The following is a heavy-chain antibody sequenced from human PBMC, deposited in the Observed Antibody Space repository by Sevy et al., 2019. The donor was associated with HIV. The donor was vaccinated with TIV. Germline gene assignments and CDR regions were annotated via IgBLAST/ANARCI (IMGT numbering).Heavy chain of an antibody. J-gene: IGHJ4*02. D-gene: IGHD3-22*01. CDR3: AREPYFFDKSGYFWDY. V-gene: IGHV4-61*01. Sequence: SETLSLTCAVSGVSVTSDTYYWSWIRQPPGKGQEWIGYVYHTGSTNYSPSFKSRVTISIDTSKNQFSLRLFSVAAADTAMYYCAREPYFFDKSGYFWDYWGQGILVTVSS. CDR2: VYHTGST. CDR1: GVSVTSDTYY.